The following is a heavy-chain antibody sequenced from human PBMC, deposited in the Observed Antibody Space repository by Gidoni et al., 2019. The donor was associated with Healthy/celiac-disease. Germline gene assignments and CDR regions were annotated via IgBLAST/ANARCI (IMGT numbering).Heavy chain of an antibody. D-gene: IGHD1-26*01. V-gene: IGHV3-23*01. CDR3: AKGLRDLARNYYYYYGMDV. J-gene: IGHJ6*02. Sequence: EVQLLVSGGGLVQPGGYLTLSCPPSGFTSSRYAMSWGRQVPGKGLEWVSAISGSGGSTYYADSVKGRFTISRDNSKNTLYLQMNSLRAEDTAVYYCAKGLRDLARNYYYYYGMDVWGQGTTVTVSS. CDR2: ISGSGGST. CDR1: GFTSSRYA.